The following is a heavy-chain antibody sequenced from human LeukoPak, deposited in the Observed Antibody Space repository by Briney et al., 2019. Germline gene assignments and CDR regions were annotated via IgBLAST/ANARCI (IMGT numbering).Heavy chain of an antibody. V-gene: IGHV4-34*01. D-gene: IGHD3-10*01. CDR3: ARRPLRFGEDYFDD. J-gene: IGHJ4*02. Sequence: PSETLSLTCAVYGDSFMAYYWSGIRQAPGKGLEWIGEINHSGSTNYNPSLKSRVTISLDTSKKQFSLKLRSVTVADTAVYYCARRPLRFGEDYFDDWGQGTLVTVS. CDR2: INHSGST. CDR1: GDSFMAYY.